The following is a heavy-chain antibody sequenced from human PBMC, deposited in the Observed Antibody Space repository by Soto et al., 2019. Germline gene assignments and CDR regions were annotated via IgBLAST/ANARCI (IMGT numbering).Heavy chain of an antibody. J-gene: IGHJ2*01. D-gene: IGHD3-22*01. Sequence: EVQLVESGGGLVQPGGSLRLSCAASGFTFSSYWMHWVRQAPGKGLVWVSRINSDGSSTSYADSVKGRFTISRDNAKNTLYLQMNSLRAEDTAVYYGARVPDYDSSGWGWYFDLWGRGTLVTVSS. CDR1: GFTFSSYW. CDR2: INSDGSST. CDR3: ARVPDYDSSGWGWYFDL. V-gene: IGHV3-74*01.